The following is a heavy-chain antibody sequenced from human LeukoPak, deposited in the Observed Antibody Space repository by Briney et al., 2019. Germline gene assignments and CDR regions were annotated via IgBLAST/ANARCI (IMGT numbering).Heavy chain of an antibody. CDR2: ISGSGGST. Sequence: GGSLRLSCAASGFTFSSYAMSWVRQAPGKGLERVSAISGSGGSTYYADSVKGRFTISRDNSKNTLYLQMNSLRAEDTVVYYCAKVSEDFAIVVVPAAADYWGQGTLVTVSS. J-gene: IGHJ4*02. D-gene: IGHD2-2*01. CDR1: GFTFSSYA. V-gene: IGHV3-23*01. CDR3: AKVSEDFAIVVVPAAADY.